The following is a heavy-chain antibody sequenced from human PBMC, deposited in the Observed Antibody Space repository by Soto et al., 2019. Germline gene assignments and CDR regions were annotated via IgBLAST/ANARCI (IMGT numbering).Heavy chain of an antibody. J-gene: IGHJ4*02. CDR3: ARQAFDDFWTHPPIF. CDR1: VGSISSSSYY. CDR2: IYYSGST. V-gene: IGHV4-39*01. Sequence: SETLSLTCTFSVGSISSSSYYWGWIRQPPGKGLEWIGSIYYSGSTYYNPSLKSRVTISVDTSKNQFSLKLSSVTAADTAVYYCARQAFDDFWTHPPIFWGQGTLVTVSS. D-gene: IGHD3-3*01.